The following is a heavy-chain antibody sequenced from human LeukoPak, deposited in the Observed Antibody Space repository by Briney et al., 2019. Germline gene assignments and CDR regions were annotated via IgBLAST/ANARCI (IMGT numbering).Heavy chain of an antibody. CDR1: GYTFTGYY. CDR2: ISAYNGNT. J-gene: IGHJ4*02. CDR3: AKGGYDILTGYDSPSDY. Sequence: ASVKVFCKASGYTFTGYYMHWVRQAPGQGLEWMGWISAYNGNTNYAQKLQGRVTMTTDTSTSTAYMELRSLRSDDTAVYYCAKGGYDILTGYDSPSDYWGQGTLVTVSS. V-gene: IGHV1-18*04. D-gene: IGHD3-9*01.